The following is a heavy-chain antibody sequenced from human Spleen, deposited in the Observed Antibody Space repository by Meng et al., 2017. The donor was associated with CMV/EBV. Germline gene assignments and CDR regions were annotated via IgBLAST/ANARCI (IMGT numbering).Heavy chain of an antibody. J-gene: IGHJ4*02. V-gene: IGHV4-38-2*02. CDR1: GYSISSGYY. Sequence: SETLSLTCTVSGYSISSGYYWGWIRQPPGKGLEWIGSIYYSGSTYYNPSLKSRVTISVDTSKNQFSLKLSSVTAADTAVYYCARGDTAALPVWGQGTLVTVSS. CDR2: IYYSGST. D-gene: IGHD5-18*01. CDR3: ARGDTAALPV.